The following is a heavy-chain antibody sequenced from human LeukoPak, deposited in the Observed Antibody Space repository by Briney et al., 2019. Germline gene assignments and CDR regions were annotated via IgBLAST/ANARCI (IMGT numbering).Heavy chain of an antibody. CDR3: ARDWPDYYDIRPSYYYGMDV. Sequence: PETLSLTCTVSGGSISSYYWSWIRQPPGKGLEWIGYIYYSGSTNYNPSLKSRVTISVDTSKNQFSLKLSSVTAADTAVYYCARDWPDYYDIRPSYYYGMDVWGQGTTVTVSS. D-gene: IGHD3-9*01. CDR2: IYYSGST. V-gene: IGHV4-59*01. J-gene: IGHJ6*02. CDR1: GGSISSYY.